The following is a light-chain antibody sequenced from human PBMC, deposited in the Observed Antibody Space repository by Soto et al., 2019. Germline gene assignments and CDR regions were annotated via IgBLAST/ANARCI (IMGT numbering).Light chain of an antibody. CDR2: DAS. CDR1: QSVGTY. CDR3: QQRSNWPPVFT. J-gene: IGKJ3*01. Sequence: DIVMTQSPDSLAVSLGERATISCRASQSVGTYLAWYQQKPGQAPRLLIYDASNRATGIPARFSGGGSETDFTLTISSLEPEDLAVYYCQQRSNWPPVFTFGPGTKVDFK. V-gene: IGKV3-11*01.